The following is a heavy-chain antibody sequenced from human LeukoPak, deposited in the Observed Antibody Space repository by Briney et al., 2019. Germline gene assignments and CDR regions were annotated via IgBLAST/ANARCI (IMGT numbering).Heavy chain of an antibody. J-gene: IGHJ4*02. CDR3: ASRSVVTGIS. CDR2: MNPNSGNT. V-gene: IGHV1-8*02. CDR1: GYTFTGYY. D-gene: IGHD2-21*02. Sequence: ASVKVSCKASGYTFTGYYMHWVRQAPGQGLEWMGWMNPNSGNTGYAQKFQGRVTMTRNTSISTAYMELSSLRSEDTAVYYCASRSVVTGISWGQGTLVTVSS.